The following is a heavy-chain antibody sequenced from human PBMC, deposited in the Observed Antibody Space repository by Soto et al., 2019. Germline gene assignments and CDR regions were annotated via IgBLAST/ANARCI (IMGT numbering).Heavy chain of an antibody. V-gene: IGHV3-33*01. CDR1: GFTFIDDY. CDR3: SRGRFRLLWGDV. D-gene: IGHD2-2*01. J-gene: IGHJ6*04. CDR2: IWSDGGDK. Sequence: QGQLVESVGGVVQPGTSLRLSCAASGFTFIDDYMHWVRQAPGKGPEWVAVIWSDGGDKYYADSVKGRFAISRDNSKSTRFLQMNSLIVEDTAVYYCSRGRFRLLWGDVWGKGTTVTVSP.